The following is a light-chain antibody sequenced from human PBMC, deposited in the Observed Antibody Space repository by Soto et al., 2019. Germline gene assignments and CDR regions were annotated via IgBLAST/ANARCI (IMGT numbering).Light chain of an antibody. J-gene: IGLJ1*01. V-gene: IGLV2-14*01. CDR1: RTDVGGYNF. Sequence: QSALTQPASVSGSPGQSITISCTGTRTDVGGYNFVSWYQQHPGKAPKLIIYEVSNRPSGVSNRFSGSKSDNTASLTISGLQAEDEPDYYCCSYVSSKTYVFGTGTKLTVL. CDR3: CSYVSSKTYV. CDR2: EVS.